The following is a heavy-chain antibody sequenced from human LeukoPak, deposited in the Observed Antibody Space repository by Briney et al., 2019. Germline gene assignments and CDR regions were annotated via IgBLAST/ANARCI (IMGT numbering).Heavy chain of an antibody. D-gene: IGHD1-1*01. CDR3: ASAALVNTNWYYFDY. CDR1: GYTFISYD. J-gene: IGHJ4*02. CDR2: MNPNSGNT. Sequence: ASVKVSXKASGYTFISYDINWVRQAPGQGLEWMGWMNPNSGNTGYAQKFQGRVTMTRNTSISTAYMELSSLRSEDTAVYYCASAALVNTNWYYFDYWGQGTLVTVSS. V-gene: IGHV1-8*01.